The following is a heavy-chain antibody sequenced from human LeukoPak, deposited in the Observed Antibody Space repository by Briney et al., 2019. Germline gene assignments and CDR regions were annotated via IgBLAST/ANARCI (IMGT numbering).Heavy chain of an antibody. V-gene: IGHV4-4*07. Sequence: SETLSLTCTVSGGSISSYYWSWIRQPAGKGLEWIGRIYTSGSTNYNPSLKSRVTISVDTSKNQFSLKLSSVTAADTAVYYCARATRAAAGHYYFDYWGQGTLVTISS. D-gene: IGHD6-13*01. CDR1: GGSISSYY. J-gene: IGHJ4*02. CDR2: IYTSGST. CDR3: ARATRAAAGHYYFDY.